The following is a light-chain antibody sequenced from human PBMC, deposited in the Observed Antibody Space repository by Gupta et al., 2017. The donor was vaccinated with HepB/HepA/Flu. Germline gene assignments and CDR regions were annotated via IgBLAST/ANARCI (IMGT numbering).Light chain of an antibody. CDR1: QSVSNN. Sequence: ETVMTQSPAVLSVSPGQRVTLSCRASQSVSNNLAWYHQKPGQVPRLLIYGASTRATAVPSRFSGRGYGTELTLTISEWQLEDLDVYHRKQEKIRTAVTLGQGTRMKIK. CDR2: GAS. J-gene: IGKJ5*01. CDR3: KQEKIRTAVT. V-gene: IGKV3-15*01.